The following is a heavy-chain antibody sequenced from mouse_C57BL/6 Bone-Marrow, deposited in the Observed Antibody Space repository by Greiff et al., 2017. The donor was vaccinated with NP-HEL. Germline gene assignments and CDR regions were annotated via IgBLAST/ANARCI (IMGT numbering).Heavy chain of an antibody. CDR3: TTYDGPAWFAY. V-gene: IGHV14-4*01. CDR2: IDPENGDT. Sequence: VQLQQSGAELVRPGASVKLSCTASGFNIKDDYMHWVKQRPEQGLEWIGWIDPENGDTEYASKFQDKATITADTSSNTAYLQLSSLTSEDTAVYYCTTYDGPAWFAYWGQGTLVTVSA. D-gene: IGHD2-3*01. J-gene: IGHJ3*01. CDR1: GFNIKDDY.